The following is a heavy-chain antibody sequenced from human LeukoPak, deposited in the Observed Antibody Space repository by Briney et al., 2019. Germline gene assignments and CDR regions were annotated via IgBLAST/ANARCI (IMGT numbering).Heavy chain of an antibody. CDR1: GFTLSDYW. CDR3: ARYYYGSGTSFDP. Sequence: GGSLRLSCAASGFTLSDYWMSWIRQAPGMGLEWVANIKKDGSEKHYVESVRGRFTISRDNAKNSLYLEMNSLRAEDTAVFYCARYYYGSGTSFDPWGQGTLVTVSS. J-gene: IGHJ5*02. CDR2: IKKDGSEK. D-gene: IGHD3-10*01. V-gene: IGHV3-7*01.